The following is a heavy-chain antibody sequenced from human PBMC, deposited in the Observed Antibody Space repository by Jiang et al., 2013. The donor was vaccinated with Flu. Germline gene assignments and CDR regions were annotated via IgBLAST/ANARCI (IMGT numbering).Heavy chain of an antibody. CDR1: GFSLTTTEVA. V-gene: IGHV2-5*02. Sequence: KPTQTLTLTCSFSGFSLTTTEVAVGWIRQSPGKALEWLAVIYWDDDKRYSPSLQSRLTITKDTSKNQVLLKMIKMDPVDTATYFCAHKSVGSYYDYWGQGTLVTVSS. D-gene: IGHD3-10*01. J-gene: IGHJ4*02. CDR2: IYWDDDK. CDR3: AHKSVGSYYDY.